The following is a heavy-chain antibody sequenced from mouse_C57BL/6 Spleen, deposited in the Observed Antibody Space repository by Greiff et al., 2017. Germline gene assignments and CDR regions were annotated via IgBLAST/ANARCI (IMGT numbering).Heavy chain of an antibody. V-gene: IGHV1-54*01. D-gene: IGHD1-1*02. Sequence: QVQLQQSGAELVRPGTSVKVSCKASGYAFTNYLIEWVKQRPGQGLEWIGVINPGSGGTNYNEKFKGKATLTADKSSSTAYMQLSSLTSGDSAVYFCARGGSLWYFEVWGTGTTVTVSS. CDR3: ARGGSLWYFEV. CDR1: GYAFTNYL. CDR2: INPGSGGT. J-gene: IGHJ1*03.